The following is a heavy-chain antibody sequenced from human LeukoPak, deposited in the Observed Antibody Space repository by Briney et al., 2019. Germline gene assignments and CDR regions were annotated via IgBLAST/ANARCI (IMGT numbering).Heavy chain of an antibody. Sequence: PGGSLRLSCAASGFTFSSYTMHWVRQAPGKGLEWVAVISYDGSNKYYADSVKGRFTISRDNSKNTLYLQMNSLRAEDTAVYYCVKAQYDFWSGLDYWGQGTLVTVSS. V-gene: IGHV3-30-3*01. CDR2: ISYDGSNK. J-gene: IGHJ4*02. CDR3: VKAQYDFWSGLDY. D-gene: IGHD3-3*01. CDR1: GFTFSSYT.